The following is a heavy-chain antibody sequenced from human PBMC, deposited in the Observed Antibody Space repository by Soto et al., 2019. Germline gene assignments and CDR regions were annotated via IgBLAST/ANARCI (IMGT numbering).Heavy chain of an antibody. Sequence: GXSLKISCRGSVYNFTSYCIIWLRQMPGKGLEWMGNIDPTDSFTNYSPSFQGHVTISTDKSMSTAYLQWGTLKASDTAMYYCERRGYDFWSGLDVWGQGTTVTVSS. J-gene: IGHJ6*02. CDR2: IDPTDSFT. CDR3: ERRGYDFWSGLDV. CDR1: VYNFTSYC. V-gene: IGHV5-10-1*01. D-gene: IGHD3-3*01.